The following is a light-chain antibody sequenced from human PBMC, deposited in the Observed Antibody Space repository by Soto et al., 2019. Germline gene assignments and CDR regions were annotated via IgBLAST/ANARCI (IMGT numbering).Light chain of an antibody. J-gene: IGKJ1*01. V-gene: IGKV3-20*01. CDR2: GAS. CDR3: QHYDSARWT. Sequence: EIVLTQSPATVSLSPGERATLCCRASQSVSSSYLAWYQQKPGQAPRLLIYGASSRATGIPDRFSGSGSGTDFSLTISRLEPEDFAVYYCQHYDSARWTFGLGTKVDIK. CDR1: QSVSSSY.